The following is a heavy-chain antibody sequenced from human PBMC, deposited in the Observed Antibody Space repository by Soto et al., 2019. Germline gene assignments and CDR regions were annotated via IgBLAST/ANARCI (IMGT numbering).Heavy chain of an antibody. CDR3: ARDLAAVSHVFFRKIYYYYMDV. Sequence: GASVKVSCKASGYTFTSYAMHWVRQAPGQRLEWMGWINAGNGNTKYSQKFQGRVTITRDTSASTAYMELSSLRSEDTAVYYCARDLAAVSHVFFRKIYYYYMDVWGKGTTVTVSS. CDR2: INAGNGNT. CDR1: GYTFTSYA. V-gene: IGHV1-3*01. J-gene: IGHJ6*03. D-gene: IGHD6-13*01.